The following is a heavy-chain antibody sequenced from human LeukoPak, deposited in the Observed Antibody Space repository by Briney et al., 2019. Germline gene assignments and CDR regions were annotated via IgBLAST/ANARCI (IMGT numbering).Heavy chain of an antibody. CDR1: GFTFDEYA. CDR3: AKDRRSIAAAGTRDFDY. V-gene: IGHV3-9*01. J-gene: IGHJ4*02. CDR2: ISWNSGSI. Sequence: GGSLRLSCAASGFTFDEYAMHWVRQAPGKGLEWVSGISWNSGSIGYADSVKGRFTISRDNAKNSLYLQMNSLRAEDTALYYCAKDRRSIAAAGTRDFDYWGQGTLVTVSS. D-gene: IGHD6-13*01.